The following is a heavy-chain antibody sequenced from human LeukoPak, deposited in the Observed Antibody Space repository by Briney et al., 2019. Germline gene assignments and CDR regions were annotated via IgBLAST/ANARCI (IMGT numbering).Heavy chain of an antibody. CDR2: IWYDGSNK. CDR3: AKDLVIAAAAPYYFDC. V-gene: IGHV3-33*06. D-gene: IGHD6-13*01. CDR1: GFTFSSYG. J-gene: IGHJ4*02. Sequence: GSLRLSCTASGFTFSSYGMHWVRQAPGKGLEWVAVIWYDGSNKYYADSVKGRFTISRDNSKNTLYLQMNSLRAEDTAVYYCAKDLVIAAAAPYYFDCWGQGTLVTVSS.